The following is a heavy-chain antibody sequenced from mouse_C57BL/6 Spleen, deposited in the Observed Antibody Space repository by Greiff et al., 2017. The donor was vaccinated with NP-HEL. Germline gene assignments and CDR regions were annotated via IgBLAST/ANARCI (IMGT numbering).Heavy chain of an antibody. CDR1: GYTFTSYW. Sequence: QVQLQQPGAELVRPGTSVKLSCKASGYTFTSYWMHWVKQRPGQGLEWIGVIDPSDSYTNYNQKFKGKASLTVDTSSSTAYMQLSSLTSEDSAVYYCASSYYYGSSYVKFAYWGQGTLVTVSA. J-gene: IGHJ3*01. V-gene: IGHV1-59*01. CDR3: ASSYYYGSSYVKFAY. D-gene: IGHD1-1*01. CDR2: IDPSDSYT.